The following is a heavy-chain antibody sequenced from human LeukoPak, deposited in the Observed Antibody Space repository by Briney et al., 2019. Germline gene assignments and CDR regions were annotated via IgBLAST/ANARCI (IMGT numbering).Heavy chain of an antibody. CDR2: IYYSGST. J-gene: IGHJ5*02. Sequence: SETLSLTCTVSGGSISSSSYYWGWIRQPPGKGLEWIGSIYYSGSTYYNPSLKSRVTISVDTSKNQFSLKLSSVTAADTAVYYCARDSFYFSTWGQGTLVTVSS. CDR1: GGSISSSSYY. D-gene: IGHD2-15*01. V-gene: IGHV4-39*07. CDR3: ARDSFYFST.